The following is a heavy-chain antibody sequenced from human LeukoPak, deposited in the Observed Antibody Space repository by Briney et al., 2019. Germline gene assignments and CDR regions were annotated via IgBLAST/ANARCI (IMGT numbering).Heavy chain of an antibody. Sequence: ASVKVSFKASGHTFTGYYIHWVRQAPGQGLEWMGWINSNSGGTNYAQKFQGRVTMTRDTSISTASMELSSLISDVTAVYYCASPIRYNAMDVWGQGTTVTVSS. J-gene: IGHJ6*02. CDR2: INSNSGGT. CDR1: GHTFTGYY. CDR3: ASPIRYNAMDV. V-gene: IGHV1-2*02.